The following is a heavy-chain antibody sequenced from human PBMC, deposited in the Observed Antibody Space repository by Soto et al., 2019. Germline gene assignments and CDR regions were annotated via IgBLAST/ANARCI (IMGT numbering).Heavy chain of an antibody. CDR1: GGTFSSYT. CDR3: ARGKTYYYDSSGYYYGDTYFDY. Sequence: SVKVSCKASGGTFSSYTISWVRQAPGQGLEWMGGIIPIFGTANYAQKFQGRVTITADESTSKAYMELSSLRSEDTAVYYCARGKTYYYDSSGYYYGDTYFDYWGQGTLVTVSS. D-gene: IGHD3-22*01. J-gene: IGHJ4*02. V-gene: IGHV1-69*13. CDR2: IIPIFGTA.